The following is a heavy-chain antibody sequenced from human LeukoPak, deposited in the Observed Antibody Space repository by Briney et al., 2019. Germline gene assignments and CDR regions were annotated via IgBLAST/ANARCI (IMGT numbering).Heavy chain of an antibody. V-gene: IGHV4-59*01. CDR3: ARSLWGGGWYDY. D-gene: IGHD3-16*01. Sequence: SETLSLTCTVSGGSISSYYWSWIRQPPGKGLEWIGYIYYSGSTNYNPSLKSRVTISVDTSKNQFSLKLSSVTAADTAVYYCARSLWGGGWYDYWGQGTLVTVSS. J-gene: IGHJ4*02. CDR2: IYYSGST. CDR1: GGSISSYY.